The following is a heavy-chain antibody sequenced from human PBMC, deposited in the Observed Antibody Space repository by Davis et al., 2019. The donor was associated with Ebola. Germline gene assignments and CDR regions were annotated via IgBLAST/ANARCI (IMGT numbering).Heavy chain of an antibody. CDR2: ISYDGSNK. J-gene: IGHJ5*02. D-gene: IGHD3-10*01. CDR3: ARDFSMVRGVINGRFDP. Sequence: PGGSLRLSCAASGFTFSSYGMHWVRQAPGKGLEWVAVISYDGSNKYYADSVKGRFTISRDNSKNTLYLQMNSLRAEDTAVYYCARDFSMVRGVINGRFDPWGQGTLVTVSS. V-gene: IGHV3-30*03. CDR1: GFTFSSYG.